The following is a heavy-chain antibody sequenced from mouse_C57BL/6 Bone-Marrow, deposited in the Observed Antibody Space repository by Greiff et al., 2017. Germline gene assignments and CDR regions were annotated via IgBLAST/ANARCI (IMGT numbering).Heavy chain of an antibody. CDR3: AREYYGSSYWYFDV. D-gene: IGHD1-1*01. V-gene: IGHV5-17*01. J-gene: IGHJ1*03. CDR1: GFTFSDYG. Sequence: DVKLVESGGGLVKPGGSLKLSCAASGFTFSDYGMHWVRQAPEKGLEWVAYISSGSSTIYYADTVKGRFTISRANAKNTLFLQMTSLRSGDTAMYYCAREYYGSSYWYFDVWGTGTTGTVSS. CDR2: ISSGSSTI.